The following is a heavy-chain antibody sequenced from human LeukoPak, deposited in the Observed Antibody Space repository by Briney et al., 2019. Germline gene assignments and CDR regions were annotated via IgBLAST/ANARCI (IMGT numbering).Heavy chain of an antibody. J-gene: IGHJ3*02. D-gene: IGHD3-10*01. Sequence: GGSLRLSCAASGFSFSNYGMHWVRQAPGNGLEWVSAISGSGGGTYYADSVKGRFTISRDNSKNTLSLQMNSLRAEDTAVFYCARSIYASGSYCAFDIWGQGTMVTVSS. V-gene: IGHV3-23*01. CDR1: GFSFSNYG. CDR2: ISGSGGGT. CDR3: ARSIYASGSYCAFDI.